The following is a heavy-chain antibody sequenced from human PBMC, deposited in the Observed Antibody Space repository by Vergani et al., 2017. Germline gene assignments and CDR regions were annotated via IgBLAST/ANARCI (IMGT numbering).Heavy chain of an antibody. J-gene: IGHJ6*03. CDR2: IWYDGSNK. Sequence: QEQLVESGGGVVQPGRSLRVSCAASGFTFRKYAMHWVRQAPGKGLEWVAVIWYDGSNKYYADSVKGRFTMSRDNSKNTLYLQMNSLRAEDTAVYYCARGASLGSGAYYYYYMDVWGKGTTVTVSS. D-gene: IGHD3-10*01. CDR1: GFTFRKYA. V-gene: IGHV3-33*01. CDR3: ARGASLGSGAYYYYYMDV.